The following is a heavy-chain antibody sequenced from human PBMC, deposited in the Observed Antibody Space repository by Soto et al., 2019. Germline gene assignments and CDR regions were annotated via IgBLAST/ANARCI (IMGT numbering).Heavy chain of an antibody. CDR3: AKVSWEIDF. CDR2: FYSVNCK. Sequence: EVQLVESGGGLVQPGGSLRLSCAVSGFTVSTNYMSWVRQVPGQGLQWVSVFYSVNCKYYADSVKGRFTISIDNSKNTMFLQMNSLRVDDTAVYYCAKVSWEIDFWVQGTLVTVSS. D-gene: IGHD1-26*01. V-gene: IGHV3-66*01. CDR1: GFTVSTNY. J-gene: IGHJ4*02.